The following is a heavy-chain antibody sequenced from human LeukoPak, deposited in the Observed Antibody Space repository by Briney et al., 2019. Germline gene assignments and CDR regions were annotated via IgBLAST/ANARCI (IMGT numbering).Heavy chain of an antibody. D-gene: IGHD2-2*02. J-gene: IGHJ5*02. Sequence: GGSLRLSCAASGFTFGSYGMHWVRQAPGKGLEWVTFIRSDGSNKYYADSMKGRFTISRDNSRNTLYLQVNTLRAADTALYYCAKTDCTSTSCYIGWFDPWGQGTLVTVSS. CDR1: GFTFGSYG. CDR3: AKTDCTSTSCYIGWFDP. CDR2: IRSDGSNK. V-gene: IGHV3-30*02.